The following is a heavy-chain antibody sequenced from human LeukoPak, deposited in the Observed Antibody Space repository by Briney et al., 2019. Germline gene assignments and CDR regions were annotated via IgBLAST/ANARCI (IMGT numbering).Heavy chain of an antibody. CDR1: GGTFSRFG. J-gene: IGHJ4*02. Sequence: SVKVSCKASGGTFSRFGINWVRQAPGQGLEWMGSIIPILGATNYAQRFRGRVTISTDKSTSTAYMELSRLRIGDTAVYYCARTGDGYSTFDFWGQGTLVTVPA. CDR3: ARTGDGYSTFDF. CDR2: IIPILGAT. V-gene: IGHV1-69*04. D-gene: IGHD5-24*01.